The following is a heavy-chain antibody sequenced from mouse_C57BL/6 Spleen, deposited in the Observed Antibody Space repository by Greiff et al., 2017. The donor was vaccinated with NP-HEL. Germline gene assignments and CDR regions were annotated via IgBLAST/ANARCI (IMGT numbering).Heavy chain of an antibody. V-gene: IGHV1-69*01. D-gene: IGHD2-1*01. CDR1: GYTFTSYW. CDR2: IDPSDSYT. CDR3: ARGGKKGYFDY. Sequence: VQLQQPGAELVMPGASVKLSCKASGYTFTSYWMHWVKQRPGQGLEWIGEIDPSDSYTNYNQKFKGKSTLTVDKSSSTAYMQLSSLTSEDSAVYYCARGGKKGYFDYWGQGTTLTVSS. J-gene: IGHJ2*01.